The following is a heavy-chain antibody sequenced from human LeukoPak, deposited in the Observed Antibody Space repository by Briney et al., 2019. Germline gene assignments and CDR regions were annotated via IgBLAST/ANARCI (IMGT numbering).Heavy chain of an antibody. V-gene: IGHV4-59*08. CDR3: ARGGYDDGNWFDP. CDR2: IYYSGST. J-gene: IGHJ5*02. D-gene: IGHD5-12*01. Sequence: SETLSLTCTVSGGSISSYYWSWIRQPPGKGLEWIGYIYYSGSTNYNPSLKSRVTISVDTSKNQFSLELSSVTAADTAVYYCARGGYDDGNWFDPWGQGTLVTVSS. CDR1: GGSISSYY.